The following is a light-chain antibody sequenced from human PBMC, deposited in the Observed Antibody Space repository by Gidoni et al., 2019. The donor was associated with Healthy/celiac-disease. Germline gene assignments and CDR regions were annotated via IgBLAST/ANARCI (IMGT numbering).Light chain of an antibody. CDR1: QSVSSN. V-gene: IGKV3D-15*01. CDR3: QHYNNWPWT. CDR2: VAS. Sequence: DIVMTQSPATLSVSPGERATLSCRASQSVSSNLAWYQQQAGQAHRLLIYVASTRATGIPARFSGSGSGTEFPLTISSLQSEVFAVYYCQHYNNWPWTFGQGTKVEIK. J-gene: IGKJ1*01.